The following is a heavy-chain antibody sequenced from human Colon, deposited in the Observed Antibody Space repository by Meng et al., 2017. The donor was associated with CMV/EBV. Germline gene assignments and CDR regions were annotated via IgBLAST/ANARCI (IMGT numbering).Heavy chain of an antibody. D-gene: IGHD2-2*01. J-gene: IGHJ3*02. CDR2: ISSSSSYI. CDR1: GFTFSSYS. V-gene: IGHV3-21*01. Sequence: GGSLRLSCAASGFTFSSYSMNWVRQAPGKGLEWVSSISSSSSYIYYADSVKGRFTISRDNAKNSLYLQMNSLRAEDTAVYYCARVTVVLAAYDAFDIWGQGTMVTVSS. CDR3: ARVTVVLAAYDAFDI.